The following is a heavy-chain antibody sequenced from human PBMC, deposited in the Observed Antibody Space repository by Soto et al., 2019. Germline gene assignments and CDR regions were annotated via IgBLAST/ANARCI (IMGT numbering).Heavy chain of an antibody. Sequence: QVQLVQSGAEVKKPGASVKVSCKASGYTFTSYGISWVRQAPGQGLEWMGWISAYNGNTNYAQKLQGRVTMTTDTSTSTAYMELRSLRSDDTAVYYCARETDPHSGWDYYYYYGMDVWGQGTTVTVSS. D-gene: IGHD6-19*01. CDR1: GYTFTSYG. V-gene: IGHV1-18*01. J-gene: IGHJ6*02. CDR3: ARETDPHSGWDYYYYYGMDV. CDR2: ISAYNGNT.